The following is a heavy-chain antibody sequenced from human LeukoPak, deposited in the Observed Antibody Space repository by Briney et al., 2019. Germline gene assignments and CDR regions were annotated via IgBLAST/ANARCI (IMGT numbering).Heavy chain of an antibody. CDR2: MNLNSGNT. CDR1: GYSFTSYD. J-gene: IGHJ6*02. D-gene: IGHD4-17*01. Sequence: ASVKVSCKASGYSFTSYDINWVRQAPGQGLEWMGWMNLNSGNTGYAQKFQGRVTMTRNTSISTAYMELSSLRSEDTAVYYCARGPLTTRLLWYYYGMHGWGQGTTVTVSS. V-gene: IGHV1-8*01. CDR3: ARGPLTTRLLWYYYGMHG.